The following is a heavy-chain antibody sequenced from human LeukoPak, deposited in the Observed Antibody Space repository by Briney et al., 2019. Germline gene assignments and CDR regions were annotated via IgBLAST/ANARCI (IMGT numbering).Heavy chain of an antibody. V-gene: IGHV3-53*01. CDR3: ARAGYSSGWRSIDY. D-gene: IGHD6-19*01. CDR1: GFTVSSTY. CDR2: IFSGGTT. Sequence: PGGSLRLSCAASGFTVSSTYISWVRQAPGKGLEWVSVIFSGGTTYYADSVKGRITISRDDSKNTLYLQMNSLRVEDTAVYYCARAGYSSGWRSIDYWGQGTLVTVSS. J-gene: IGHJ4*02.